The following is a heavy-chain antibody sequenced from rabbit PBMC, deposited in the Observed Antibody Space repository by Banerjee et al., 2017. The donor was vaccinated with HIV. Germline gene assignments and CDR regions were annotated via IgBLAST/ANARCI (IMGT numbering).Heavy chain of an antibody. Sequence: QERLVESGGGLVRPEGSLKLSCTASGFSFSDRDVLCWGRQAPGKGLEWIACINAATAKPVYATWAKGRFTISRTSSTTVTLRMTSLTAADTATYFCARDLVGVIGWNFYLWGPGTLVTVS. J-gene: IGHJ4*01. V-gene: IGHV1S45*01. CDR3: ARDLVGVIGWNFYL. CDR2: INAATAKP. CDR1: GFSFSDRDV. D-gene: IGHD1-1*01.